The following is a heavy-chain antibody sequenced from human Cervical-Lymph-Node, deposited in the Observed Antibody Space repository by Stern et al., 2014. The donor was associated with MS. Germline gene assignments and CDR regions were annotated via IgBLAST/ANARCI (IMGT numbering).Heavy chain of an antibody. J-gene: IGHJ4*02. CDR3: AKYNWGSDY. CDR2: ITTSGGNT. D-gene: IGHD1-1*01. CDR1: GFTFSNYA. V-gene: IGHV3-23*04. Sequence: EVQLVESGGGLVQPGGSLRLSCAASGFTFSNYALSWVRQAPGKGLEWVSAITTSGGNTYYADSVKGRFTISRDNSKSTLYLQMNSLRADDTAIYYCAKYNWGSDYWGQGTLLTVSS.